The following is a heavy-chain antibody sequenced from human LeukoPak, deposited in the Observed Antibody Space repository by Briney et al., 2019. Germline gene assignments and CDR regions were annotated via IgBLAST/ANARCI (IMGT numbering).Heavy chain of an antibody. Sequence: PGGSLRLSCVVSGFTFSNYNMKWVRQAPGKGLEWVSYISSSSSTIYYADSVKGRFTISRDNAKNSLYLQMNSLRAEDTAVYYCAREIMGGTFDYWGQGALVTVSS. D-gene: IGHD1-26*01. CDR3: AREIMGGTFDY. CDR2: ISSSSSTI. CDR1: GFTFSNYN. V-gene: IGHV3-48*01. J-gene: IGHJ4*02.